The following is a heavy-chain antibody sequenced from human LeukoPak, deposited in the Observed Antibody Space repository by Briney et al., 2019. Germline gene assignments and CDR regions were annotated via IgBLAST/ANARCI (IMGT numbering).Heavy chain of an antibody. CDR2: IYYSGST. Sequence: SETLSLTCTVSGGSISSYYWSWIRQPPGKGLEWIGYIYYSGSTNYNPSLKSRVTISVDTSKNQFSLKLSSVTAADTAVYYCARQASLYDSSGYYFPSTVDYWGQGTLVTVSS. CDR1: GGSISSYY. J-gene: IGHJ4*02. CDR3: ARQASLYDSSGYYFPSTVDY. V-gene: IGHV4-59*08. D-gene: IGHD3-22*01.